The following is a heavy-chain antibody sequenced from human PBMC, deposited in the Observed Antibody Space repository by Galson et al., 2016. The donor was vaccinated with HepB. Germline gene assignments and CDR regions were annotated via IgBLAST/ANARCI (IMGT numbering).Heavy chain of an antibody. CDR2: LSYDGNNR. Sequence: SLRLSCATSGFTFNNYGINWVRQAPGKGLEWVAVLSYDGNNRHYADAGKGRFTISRDSSTNTVYLQMNSLRADDTAVYFCARDRGLLHYYYGMDVWGQGTTVTVSS. D-gene: IGHD4-17*01. V-gene: IGHV3-33*08. CDR3: ARDRGLLHYYYGMDV. J-gene: IGHJ6*02. CDR1: GFTFNNYG.